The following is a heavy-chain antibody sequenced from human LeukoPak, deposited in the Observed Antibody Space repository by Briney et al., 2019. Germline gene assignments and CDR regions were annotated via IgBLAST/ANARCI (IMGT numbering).Heavy chain of an antibody. D-gene: IGHD1-26*01. CDR3: ARVVGSHNWFDP. CDR1: GGSISSYY. J-gene: IGHJ5*02. V-gene: IGHV4-59*01. Sequence: SETLSLTCTVSGGSISSYYWSWIRQPPGKGLEWIGYIYYSGSTNYNPSLKSRVTISVDTSKNQFSLKLSSVTAADTAVYYCARVVGSHNWFDPWGQGTLVTVSS. CDR2: IYYSGST.